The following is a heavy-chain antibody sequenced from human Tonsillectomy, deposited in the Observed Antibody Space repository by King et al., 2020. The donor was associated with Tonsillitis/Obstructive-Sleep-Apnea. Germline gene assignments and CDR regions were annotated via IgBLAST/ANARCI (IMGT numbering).Heavy chain of an antibody. D-gene: IGHD5-24*01. Sequence: QLVQSGAEVKKPGSSVKVSCKASGGTFSSYAISWVRQAPGQGLEWMGRIVPMVGIAQYTKKFAQKFQDRVTITADKSTSTSYMELSSLRSEDTAVYYCARERDGRGSWGYHWFDPWGQGTLVTVSS. CDR1: GGTFSSYA. CDR2: IVPMVGIA. V-gene: IGHV1-69*09. CDR3: ARERDGRGSWGYHWFDP. J-gene: IGHJ5*02.